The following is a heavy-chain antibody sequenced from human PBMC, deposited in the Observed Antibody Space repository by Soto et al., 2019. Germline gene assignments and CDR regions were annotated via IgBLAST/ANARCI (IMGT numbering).Heavy chain of an antibody. CDR1: GYPFTGHA. Sequence: QVQLVQSGSEVKKPGASVKLSCKASGYPFTGHALHWVRQAPGQSPERVGWINGGNGNTKYSQKLQGRVTITRDTSANTAYMELTRVRSEDTAIYYCARDDGYGWFDPWGQGSLVTVSS. CDR3: ARDDGYGWFDP. CDR2: INGGNGNT. J-gene: IGHJ5*02. V-gene: IGHV1-3*01. D-gene: IGHD3-16*01.